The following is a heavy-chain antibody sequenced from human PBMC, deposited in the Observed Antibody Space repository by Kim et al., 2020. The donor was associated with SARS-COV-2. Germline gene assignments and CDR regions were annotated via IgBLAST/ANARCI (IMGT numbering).Heavy chain of an antibody. CDR2: ISYDGSNK. CDR1: GFTFSSYA. D-gene: IGHD1-26*01. V-gene: IGHV3-30*04. Sequence: GGSLRLSCAASGFTFSSYAMHWVRQAPGKGLEWVAVISYDGSNKYYADSVKGRFTISRDNSKNTLYLQMNSLRAEDTAVYYCARDRGVGADNWFDPWGQG. J-gene: IGHJ5*02. CDR3: ARDRGVGADNWFDP.